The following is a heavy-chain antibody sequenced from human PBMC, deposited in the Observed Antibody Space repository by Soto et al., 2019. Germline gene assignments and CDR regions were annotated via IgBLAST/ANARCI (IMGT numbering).Heavy chain of an antibody. CDR1: GGTFSSYA. CDR2: IIPIFGTA. V-gene: IGHV1-69*13. D-gene: IGHD3-22*01. J-gene: IGHJ3*02. CDR3: PRTYYYDSSGYYYDAFDI. Sequence: SVKVSCKASGGTFSSYAISWVRQAPGQGLEWMGGIIPIFGTANYAQKFQGRVTITADESTSTAYMELSRLRSEDTAVYYCPRTYYYDSSGYYYDAFDIWGQGTMVTV.